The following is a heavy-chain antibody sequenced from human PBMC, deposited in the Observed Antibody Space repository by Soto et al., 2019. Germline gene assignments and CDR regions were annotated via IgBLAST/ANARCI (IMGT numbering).Heavy chain of an antibody. Sequence: QIQLVQSGAEVKKPGASVKVSCKASGYTFSSYHITWVRQAPGQGLEWMGWISAYNGNTNYAQNLQGRVTRTTDPSTSTAYMELRSLRSDDTAVYYCARALPPVDSWGQGTLVTVSS. CDR2: ISAYNGNT. J-gene: IGHJ4*02. CDR3: ARALPPVDS. V-gene: IGHV1-18*01. CDR1: GYTFSSYH.